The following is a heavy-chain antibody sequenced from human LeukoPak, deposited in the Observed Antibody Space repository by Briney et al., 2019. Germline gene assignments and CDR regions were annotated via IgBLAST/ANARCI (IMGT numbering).Heavy chain of an antibody. D-gene: IGHD2-2*01. V-gene: IGHV1-3*01. CDR1: GYTFTSYA. J-gene: IGHJ6*03. CDR2: INAGNGNP. CDR3: ARDVAPYQLLKYYYMDV. Sequence: ASVKVSCKASGYTFTSYAMHWVRQAPGQRLEWMGWINAGNGNPKYSQKFQGRVTMTRDTSTSTVYMELSSLRSEDTAVYYCARDVAPYQLLKYYYMDVWGKGTTVTVSS.